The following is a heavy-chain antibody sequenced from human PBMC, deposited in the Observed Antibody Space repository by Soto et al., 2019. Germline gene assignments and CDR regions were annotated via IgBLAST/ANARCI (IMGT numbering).Heavy chain of an antibody. J-gene: IGHJ3*02. Sequence: QVQLQEAGPGLVRPSQTLSLTCTVAGGSMSENDYYWSWLRQSPGQGLQWIGYIYDTWTTSYSPSLKRRVTMSADTSRNQFSLKRTSVTAADTALYFCARGIVRGGFDIWGQGTLVTVSS. V-gene: IGHV4-30-4*01. CDR1: GGSMSENDYY. CDR3: ARGIVRGGFDI. D-gene: IGHD3-10*02. CDR2: IYDTWTT.